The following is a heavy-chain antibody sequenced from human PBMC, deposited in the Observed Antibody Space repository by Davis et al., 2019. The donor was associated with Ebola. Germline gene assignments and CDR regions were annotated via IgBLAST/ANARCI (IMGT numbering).Heavy chain of an antibody. CDR3: ARGAVINGRFDY. CDR2: LGTSADT. D-gene: IGHD6-19*01. CDR1: GFIFRSYV. Sequence: GESLKISCAASGFIFRSYVMSWVRQAPGKGLEWVSTLGTSADTYYADSVKGRFTISRDNSKNTLYLQMNGLRAEDTAVYYCARGAVINGRFDYWGQGTLVTVSS. V-gene: IGHV3-23*01. J-gene: IGHJ4*02.